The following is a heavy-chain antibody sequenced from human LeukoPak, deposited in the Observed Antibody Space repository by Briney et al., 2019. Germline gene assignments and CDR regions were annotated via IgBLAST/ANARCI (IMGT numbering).Heavy chain of an antibody. V-gene: IGHV4-39*01. J-gene: IGHJ4*02. D-gene: IGHD2-2*01. CDR1: GDSISSSTYY. Sequence: SETLSLTCTVSGDSISSSTYYWAWIRQPPGKGLEWIGSIYHSGSTYYNSSLRSRVTISVDTSKNQFSLKLSSVTAADTAAYYCARRSPDCSSTSCYFDYWGQGTLVTVSS. CDR3: ARRSPDCSSTSCYFDY. CDR2: IYHSGST.